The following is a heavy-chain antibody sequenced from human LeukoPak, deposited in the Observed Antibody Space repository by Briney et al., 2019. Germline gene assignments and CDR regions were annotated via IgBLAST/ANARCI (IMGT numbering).Heavy chain of an antibody. CDR2: INHSGST. J-gene: IGHJ4*02. Sequence: SETLSLTCAVYGGSFSGYYWSWIRQPPGKGLEWIGEINHSGSTNYNPSLKSRVTISVDTSKNQFSLKLSSVTAADTAVYYCARGLTTVVRYEPKPFDYWAREPWSPSPQ. V-gene: IGHV4-34*01. CDR3: ARGLTTVVRYEPKPFDY. CDR1: GGSFSGYY. D-gene: IGHD4-23*01.